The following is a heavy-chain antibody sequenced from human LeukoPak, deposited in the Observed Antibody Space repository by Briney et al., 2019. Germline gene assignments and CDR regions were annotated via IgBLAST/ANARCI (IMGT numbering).Heavy chain of an antibody. CDR3: ARVGPNSQLSGYDFWSGYIYYYYGMDV. CDR1: GYTFTGYY. V-gene: IGHV1-2*02. Sequence: ASVKVSCKASGYTFTGYYMHWVRQAPGQGLEWMGWINPNSGGTNYAQKFQGRVTMTRNTSISTAYMELSSLRSEDTAVYYCARVGPNSQLSGYDFWSGYIYYYYGMDVWGQGTTVTVSS. J-gene: IGHJ6*02. D-gene: IGHD3-3*01. CDR2: INPNSGGT.